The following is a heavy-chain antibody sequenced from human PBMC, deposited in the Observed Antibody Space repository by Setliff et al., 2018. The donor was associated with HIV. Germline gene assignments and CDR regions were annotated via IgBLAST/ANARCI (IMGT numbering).Heavy chain of an antibody. D-gene: IGHD5-12*01. CDR3: ARGIYRPWGGYSAFATGACET. Sequence: PSETLSLTCTVSSGPISNGGFYWSWIRHHPGKGLEWIGYIYYSGGTYYSPSLKSRVSMSIDTFKNQFSLNLTSVTAADTAVYYCARGIYRPWGGYSAFATGACETWGQGTLVTVSS. CDR1: SGPISNGGFY. V-gene: IGHV4-31*03. CDR2: IYYSGGT. J-gene: IGHJ3*02.